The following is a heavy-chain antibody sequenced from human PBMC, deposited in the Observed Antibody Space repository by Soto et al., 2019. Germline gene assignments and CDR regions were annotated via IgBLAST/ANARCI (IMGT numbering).Heavy chain of an antibody. CDR2: IYYSGST. CDR1: GGSISSYY. V-gene: IGHV4-59*01. CDR3: ARGGDGRGSGSYYRLDY. D-gene: IGHD3-10*01. J-gene: IGHJ4*02. Sequence: SETLSLPCTVSGGSISSYYWSWIRQPPGKGLEWIGYIYYSGSTNYNPSLKSRVTISVDTSKNQFSLKLSSVAAADTAVYYCARGGDGRGSGSYYRLDYWGQGTLVTVSS.